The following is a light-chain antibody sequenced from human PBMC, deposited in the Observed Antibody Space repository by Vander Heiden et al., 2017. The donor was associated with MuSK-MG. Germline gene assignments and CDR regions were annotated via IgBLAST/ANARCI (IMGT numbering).Light chain of an antibody. CDR1: SFRRYY. V-gene: IGLV3-19*01. CDR3: NSRDISGAHLE. J-gene: IGLJ3*02. CDR2: GQN. Sequence: SELTQDPAVSVAVGQTVRLSCHGDSFRRYYARWYRQKPGQAPELVIYGQNYRPAGIPARFSGSTSGTTATLTINGAQADDEADYYCNSRDISGAHLEFGGGTKLTVL.